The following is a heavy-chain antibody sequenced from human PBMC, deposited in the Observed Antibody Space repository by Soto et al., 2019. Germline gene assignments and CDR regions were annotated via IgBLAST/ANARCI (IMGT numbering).Heavy chain of an antibody. Sequence: PSETLSLTCTVSGGSISSRSYYWGWIRQPPGKGLEWIGSIYYIGNTYYNPSLNSRVTISVDTSKSHFSLKLTSVTAADTAVYYCARVISSSSSLGLPYYYYGIDVWGQGTTVTVSS. D-gene: IGHD6-6*01. CDR3: ARVISSSSSLGLPYYYYGIDV. CDR2: IYYIGNT. J-gene: IGHJ6*02. CDR1: GGSISSRSYY. V-gene: IGHV4-39*02.